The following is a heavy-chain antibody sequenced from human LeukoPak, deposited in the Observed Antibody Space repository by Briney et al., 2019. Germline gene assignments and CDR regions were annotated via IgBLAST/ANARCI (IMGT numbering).Heavy chain of an antibody. J-gene: IGHJ3*02. CDR2: IYYSGST. V-gene: IGHV4-61*01. CDR1: GYSITSAYY. Sequence: RASETLSLTCTVSGYSITSAYYWSWIRQPPGKGLEWIGYIYYSGSTNYNPSLKSRVTISVDTSKNQFSLKLSSVTAADTAVYYCARERDGYFNDAFDIWGQGTMVTVSS. D-gene: IGHD5-24*01. CDR3: ARERDGYFNDAFDI.